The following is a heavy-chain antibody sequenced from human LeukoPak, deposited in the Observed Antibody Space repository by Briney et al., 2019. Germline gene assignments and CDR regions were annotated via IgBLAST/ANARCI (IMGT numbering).Heavy chain of an antibody. Sequence: GGSLRLSCAASGFTFSSYGMHWVRQAPGKGLEWVAVIWYDGSNKYYADSVKGRFTISRDNSKNTLYLQMNSLRAEDTAVYYCAGVSYDFWSGYYYFDYWGQGTLVTVSS. D-gene: IGHD3-3*01. CDR3: AGVSYDFWSGYYYFDY. CDR1: GFTFSSYG. J-gene: IGHJ4*02. CDR2: IWYDGSNK. V-gene: IGHV3-33*01.